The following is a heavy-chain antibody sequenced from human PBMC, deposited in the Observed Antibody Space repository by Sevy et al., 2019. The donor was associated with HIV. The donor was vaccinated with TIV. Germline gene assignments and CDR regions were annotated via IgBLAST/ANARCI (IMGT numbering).Heavy chain of an antibody. J-gene: IGHJ4*02. V-gene: IGHV5-51*01. CDR3: ARLSYSSSWLLDY. Sequence: GESLKISCQGSRYSISTYWIGWVRQMSGKGLEWMGISYPDDSDTRYSPSFQGQVTISADKSLSTAYLQWSSLKASDTAMYYCARLSYSSSWLLDYWGQGTLVTVSS. CDR2: SYPDDSDT. CDR1: RYSISTYW. D-gene: IGHD6-13*01.